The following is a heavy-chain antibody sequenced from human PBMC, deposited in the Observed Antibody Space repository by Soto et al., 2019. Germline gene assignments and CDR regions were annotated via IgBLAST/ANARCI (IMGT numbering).Heavy chain of an antibody. D-gene: IGHD4-4*01. CDR1: GFTFSSYG. CDR2: IWYDGSNK. J-gene: IGHJ4*02. Sequence: PGGSLRLSCAASGFTFSSYGMHWVRQAPGKGLEWVAVIWYDGSNKYYADSVKGRFTISRDNSKNTLYLQMNSLRAEDTALYYCARETYRGFYFDYWGQGTLVTVSS. V-gene: IGHV3-33*01. CDR3: ARETYRGFYFDY.